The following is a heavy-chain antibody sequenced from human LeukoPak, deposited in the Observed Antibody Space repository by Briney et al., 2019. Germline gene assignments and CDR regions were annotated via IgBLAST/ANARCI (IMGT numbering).Heavy chain of an antibody. CDR3: ARSSGYYGMDV. Sequence: ASVKVSCKASGDTFTGYYMHWVRQAPGQGLEWVGWINPNSGGTTYAQKFQGRVTMTRDTSISTAYMELSRLTSDDTAVYYCARSSGYYGMDVWGQGTTVTVSS. D-gene: IGHD3-10*01. V-gene: IGHV1-2*02. CDR2: INPNSGGT. J-gene: IGHJ6*02. CDR1: GDTFTGYY.